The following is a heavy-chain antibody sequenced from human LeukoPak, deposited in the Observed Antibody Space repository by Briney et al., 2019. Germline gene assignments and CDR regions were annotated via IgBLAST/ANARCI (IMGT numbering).Heavy chain of an antibody. Sequence: ASVKVSCKASGYTFTGYYMHWMRQAPGQGLEWMGWINPNSGGTNYAQKFQGRVTMTRDTSISTAYMELSRLRSDDTAVYYCARDAYGDYTSGAFDIWGQGTMVTVSS. CDR3: ARDAYGDYTSGAFDI. V-gene: IGHV1-2*02. D-gene: IGHD4-17*01. J-gene: IGHJ3*02. CDR2: INPNSGGT. CDR1: GYTFTGYY.